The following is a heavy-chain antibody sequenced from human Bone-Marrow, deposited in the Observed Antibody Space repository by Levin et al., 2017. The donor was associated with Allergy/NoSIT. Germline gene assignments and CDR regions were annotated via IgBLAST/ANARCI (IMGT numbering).Heavy chain of an antibody. D-gene: IGHD3-16*01. CDR3: ARDPSRGTRLTYYFDY. CDR2: ISGSSSNI. J-gene: IGHJ4*02. V-gene: IGHV3-48*02. CDR1: EFTFSNYA. Sequence: LSLTCAGSEFTFSNYAMNWVRQTPGKGLEWVSYISGSSSNIHYADSVKGRFTVSRDNARNSLYLQMNSLRDEDTAVYYCARDPSRGTRLTYYFDYWGQGTLVTVSS.